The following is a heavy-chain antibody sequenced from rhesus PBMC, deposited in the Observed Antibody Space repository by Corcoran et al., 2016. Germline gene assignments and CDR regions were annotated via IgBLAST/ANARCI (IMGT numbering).Heavy chain of an antibody. D-gene: IGHD5-12*01. CDR2: ISGSGGSN. V-gene: IGHV4-173*01. J-gene: IGHJ4*01. CDR3: ARNGYSYSYYPFDY. CDR1: GGSIRSNY. Sequence: QLQLQESGPGLVKPSEPLSLTFPVSGGSIRSNYWSWLRQPPRTGLEWLGRISGSGGSNDYNPSLKSRVTIATDTSKNQFSLKLSSVTAADTAVYYCARNGYSYSYYPFDYWGQGVLVTVSS.